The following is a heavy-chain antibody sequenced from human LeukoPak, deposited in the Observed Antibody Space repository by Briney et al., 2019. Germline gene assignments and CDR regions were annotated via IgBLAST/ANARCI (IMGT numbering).Heavy chain of an antibody. J-gene: IGHJ5*02. Sequence: SVKVSCKASGRTFSSYAISWVRQAPGQGLEWMGGTIPIFGTANYAQKIQGRVTITTDASTSTAYMALSSMRSEDTAVYYCARDPTQGYYDFWSGYYKGWFDPWGQGTLVTVSS. V-gene: IGHV1-69*05. CDR3: ARDPTQGYYDFWSGYYKGWFDP. D-gene: IGHD3-3*01. CDR1: GRTFSSYA. CDR2: TIPIFGTA.